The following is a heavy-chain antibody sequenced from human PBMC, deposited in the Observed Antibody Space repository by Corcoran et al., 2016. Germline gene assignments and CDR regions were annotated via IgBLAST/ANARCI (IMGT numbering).Heavy chain of an antibody. Sequence: QEPLQQWGAGLLKPSETLSLTCAVYGGSFSGYYWSWIRQPPGKGLEWIGEINHSGSTNYNPSLKSRVTISVDTSKNQFSLKLSSVTAADTAVYYCARGHHFDYWGQGTLVTVSS. CDR1: GGSFSGYY. CDR2: INHSGST. CDR3: ARGHHFDY. J-gene: IGHJ4*02. V-gene: IGHV4-34*01.